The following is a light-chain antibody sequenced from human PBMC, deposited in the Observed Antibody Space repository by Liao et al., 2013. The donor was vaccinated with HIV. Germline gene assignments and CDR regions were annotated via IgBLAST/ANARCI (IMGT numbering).Light chain of an antibody. J-gene: IGLJ3*02. Sequence: SYELTQPPSVSVSPGQTASITCSGDKLGDKYASWYQQKPGQSPVLVIYQDNKRPSGIPERFSGSNSGNTATLTISGTQAMDEADYFCQTWDNNTALFGGGTKLTVL. V-gene: IGLV3-1*01. CDR2: QDN. CDR3: QTWDNNTAL. CDR1: KLGDKY.